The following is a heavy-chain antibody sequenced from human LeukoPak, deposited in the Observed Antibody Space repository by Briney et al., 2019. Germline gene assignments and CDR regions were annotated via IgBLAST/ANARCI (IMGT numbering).Heavy chain of an antibody. CDR2: IYTSGST. D-gene: IGHD6-13*01. V-gene: IGHV4-61*02. CDR3: AREGMSSSWHQRRDKYFQH. CDR1: GGSISSGSYY. Sequence: SQTLSLTCTVSGGSISSGSYYWSWIRQPAGTGLEWIGRIYTSGSTNYNPSLKSRVTISVDTSKNQFSLKLSSVTAADTAVYYCAREGMSSSWHQRRDKYFQHWGQGTLVTVSS. J-gene: IGHJ1*01.